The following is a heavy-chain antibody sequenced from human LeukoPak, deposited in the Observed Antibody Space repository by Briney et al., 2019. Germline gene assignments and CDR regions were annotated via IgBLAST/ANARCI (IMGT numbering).Heavy chain of an antibody. D-gene: IGHD1-1*01. CDR1: GGSISSSSYY. CDR3: ARATGNWFDP. Sequence: NPSETLSLTCTVSGGSISSSSYYWGWIRQPPGKGLEWIGYIYYSGSTNYNPSLKSRVTISIDTSKNQFSLKLSSVTAADTAVYYCARATGNWFDPWGQGTLVTVSP. V-gene: IGHV4-61*05. J-gene: IGHJ5*02. CDR2: IYYSGST.